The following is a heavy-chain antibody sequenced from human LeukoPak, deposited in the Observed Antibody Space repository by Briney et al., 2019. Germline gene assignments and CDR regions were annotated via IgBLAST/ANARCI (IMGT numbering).Heavy chain of an antibody. Sequence: SVKVSCKASGGTFSSYAISWVRQAPGQGLEWMGGIIPIFGTANYAQKFQGRITITADGSTSTAYMELSSLRSEDTAVYYCASNIDGSGSYDFFDIWGQGTMVTVSS. CDR2: IIPIFGTA. D-gene: IGHD3-10*01. J-gene: IGHJ3*02. CDR3: ASNIDGSGSYDFFDI. CDR1: GGTFSSYA. V-gene: IGHV1-69*13.